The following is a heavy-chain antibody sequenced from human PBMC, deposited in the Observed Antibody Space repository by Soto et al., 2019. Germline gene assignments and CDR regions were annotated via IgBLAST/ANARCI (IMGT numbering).Heavy chain of an antibody. CDR1: GFTFSSYS. CDR2: ISSSSSYI. V-gene: IGHV3-21*01. CDR3: ARVAMFSFGGVIALGAFDI. J-gene: IGHJ3*02. D-gene: IGHD3-16*02. Sequence: GGSLRLSCAASGFTFSSYSMNWVRQAPGKGLEWVSSISSSSSYIYYADSVKGRFTISRDNAKNSLYLQMNSLRAEDTAVYYCARVAMFSFGGVIALGAFDIWGQGTMVTVSS.